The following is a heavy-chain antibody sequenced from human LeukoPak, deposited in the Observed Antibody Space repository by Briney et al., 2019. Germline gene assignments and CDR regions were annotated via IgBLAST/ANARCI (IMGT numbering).Heavy chain of an antibody. CDR3: TRDTPGIAASVSGG. Sequence: GGSLRLSCTASGFSVSPNYMNWVRQAPGKGLEWVALIYSGGNTHYADSVKGRFTISRDNSKNTLYLQMSSLRVEDTAVYYCTRDTPGIAASVSGGWGQGTLVTVSS. D-gene: IGHD6-13*01. CDR1: GFSVSPNY. V-gene: IGHV3-53*01. J-gene: IGHJ4*02. CDR2: IYSGGNT.